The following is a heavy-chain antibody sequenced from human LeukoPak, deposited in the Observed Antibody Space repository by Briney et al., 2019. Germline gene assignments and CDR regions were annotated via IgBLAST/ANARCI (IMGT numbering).Heavy chain of an antibody. CDR3: ARDHCTSNSCYEDFYYGMDV. D-gene: IGHD2-2*01. V-gene: IGHV1-2*02. J-gene: IGHJ6*02. Sequence: ASVKVSCEASGYTFTAYYIYWVRQAPGQGLEWMGWINPNSGVTNYAQSFQGRVTMTRDTSISATYMELSRLRSDDTAVYYCARDHCTSNSCYEDFYYGMDVWGQGATVTVSS. CDR1: GYTFTAYY. CDR2: INPNSGVT.